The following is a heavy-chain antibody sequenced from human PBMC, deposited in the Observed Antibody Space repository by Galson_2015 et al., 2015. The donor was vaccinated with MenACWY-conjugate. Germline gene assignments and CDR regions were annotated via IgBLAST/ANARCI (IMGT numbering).Heavy chain of an antibody. CDR3: AFPGWETDAEYFQR. CDR2: IRYDGSNK. CDR1: GFTFSSYG. V-gene: IGHV3-30*02. Sequence: SLRLSCAASGFTFSSYGMHWVRQAPGKGLEWVAFIRYDGSNKYYADSVKGRFTISRDNSKNTLYLQMNSLRAEDTAVYYCAFPGWETDAEYFQRWGQGTLVTVSS. D-gene: IGHD3-9*01. J-gene: IGHJ1*01.